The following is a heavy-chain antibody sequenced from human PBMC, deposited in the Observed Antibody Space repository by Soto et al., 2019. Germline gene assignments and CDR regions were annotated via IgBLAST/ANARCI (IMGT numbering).Heavy chain of an antibody. D-gene: IGHD1-26*01. V-gene: IGHV1-69*01. Sequence: QVQLVQSGAEVKKPGSSVKVSCKASGGTFGNYGISWVRQAPGQGLEWMGGIIPIFGTANYAQRFQGRLTITADESTSTVYMELSSLRSEDTAVYYCAREGFSGSYYPYWGQGTLVTVSP. CDR1: GGTFGNYG. CDR2: IIPIFGTA. J-gene: IGHJ4*02. CDR3: AREGFSGSYYPY.